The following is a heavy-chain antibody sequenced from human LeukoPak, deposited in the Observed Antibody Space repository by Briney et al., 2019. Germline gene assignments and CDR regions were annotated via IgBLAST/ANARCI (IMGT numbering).Heavy chain of an antibody. CDR3: AKGRGTAVTSAANY. CDR1: GFTFSSYA. Sequence: PGGSVRLSCAASGFTFSSYAMNWVRQAPGKGLEWVSSISGSGDNTCYADSVKDRFSISRDNSKTTVSLQMNSLRAEDTAVYYCAKGRGTAVTSAANYWGQGTLVTVSS. D-gene: IGHD4-17*01. CDR2: ISGSGDNT. J-gene: IGHJ4*02. V-gene: IGHV3-23*01.